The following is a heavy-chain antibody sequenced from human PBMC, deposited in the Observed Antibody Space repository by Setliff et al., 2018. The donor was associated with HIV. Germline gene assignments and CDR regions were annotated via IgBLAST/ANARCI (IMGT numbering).Heavy chain of an antibody. CDR2: IIPIFGTA. CDR3: ATPKLSLTYYYDSSGWEDAFDI. J-gene: IGHJ3*02. D-gene: IGHD3-22*01. V-gene: IGHV1-69*05. CDR1: GDTFSSYA. Sequence: SVKVSCKASGDTFSSYAISWVRQAPGQGLEWMGGIIPIFGTANYAQKFQGRVTITTDESTSTAYMELSSLRSEDTAVYYCATPKLSLTYYYDSSGWEDAFDIWGQGTMVTVSS.